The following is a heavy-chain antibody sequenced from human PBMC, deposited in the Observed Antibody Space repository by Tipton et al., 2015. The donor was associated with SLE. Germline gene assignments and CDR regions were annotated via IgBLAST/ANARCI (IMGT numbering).Heavy chain of an antibody. CDR1: GITFSSHA. J-gene: IGHJ5*02. V-gene: IGHV4-59*11. Sequence: LRLSCAASGITFSSHAMSWVRQAPGKGLEWIGSIYYSGSTYYNPSLKSRVTISVDTPKNQFSLKLSSVTAADTALYYCARGKGWFDPWGQGTLVTVSS. CDR3: ARGKGWFDP. CDR2: IYYSGST.